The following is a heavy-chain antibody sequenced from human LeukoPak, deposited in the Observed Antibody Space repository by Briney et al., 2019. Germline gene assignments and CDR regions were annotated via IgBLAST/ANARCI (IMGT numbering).Heavy chain of an antibody. J-gene: IGHJ4*02. CDR1: GFTFSSYS. D-gene: IGHD3-3*01. CDR2: ISSSSSYI. Sequence: GGSLRLSCAASGFTFSSYSMNWVRQAPGKGLEWVSSISSSSSYIYYADSVKGRFTISRDNAKNSLYLQMNSLRAEDTAVYYCARERRGYLYYFDYWGQGTLVTVSS. CDR3: ARERRGYLYYFDY. V-gene: IGHV3-21*01.